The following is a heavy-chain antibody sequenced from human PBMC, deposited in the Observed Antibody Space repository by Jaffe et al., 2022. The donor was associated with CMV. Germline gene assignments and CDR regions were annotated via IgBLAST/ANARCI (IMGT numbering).Heavy chain of an antibody. V-gene: IGHV3-23*04. CDR3: AKLYGDYGKSTLYFDY. Sequence: EVQLVESGGGLVQPGGSLRLSCAASGFTFSSYAMSWVRQAPGKGLEWVSAISGSGGSTYYADSVKGRFTISRDNSKNTLYLQMNSLRAEDTAVYYCAKLYGDYGKSTLYFDYWGQGTLVTVSS. J-gene: IGHJ4*02. D-gene: IGHD4-17*01. CDR1: GFTFSSYA. CDR2: ISGSGGST.